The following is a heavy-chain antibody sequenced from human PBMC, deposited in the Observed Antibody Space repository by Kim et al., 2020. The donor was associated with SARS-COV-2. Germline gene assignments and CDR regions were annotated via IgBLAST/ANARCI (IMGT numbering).Heavy chain of an antibody. CDR2: IWYDGSNK. D-gene: IGHD3-10*01. CDR1: GFTFSSYG. J-gene: IGHJ6*02. Sequence: GGSLRLSCAASGFTFSSYGMHWVRQAPGKGLEWVAVIWYDGSNKYYADSVKGRFTISRDNSKNTLYLQMNSLRAEDTAVYYCARAPVGSRWFGELLDYYYGMDVWGQGTTVTVSS. CDR3: ARAPVGSRWFGELLDYYYGMDV. V-gene: IGHV3-33*01.